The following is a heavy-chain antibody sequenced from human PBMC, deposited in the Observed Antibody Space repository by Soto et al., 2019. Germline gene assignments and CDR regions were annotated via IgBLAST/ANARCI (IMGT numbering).Heavy chain of an antibody. Sequence: AAVKVSCKASGGTFSSYTISWVRRAPGQGLEWMGRGIPILGIANYAQKFQGRVTITADKSTSTAYMELSSLRSDDTAVYYCERVVNWKGTLDYCGQGTLVIGSS. CDR1: GGTFSSYT. D-gene: IGHD1-1*01. CDR3: ERVVNWKGTLDY. V-gene: IGHV1-69*02. CDR2: GIPILGIA. J-gene: IGHJ4*02.